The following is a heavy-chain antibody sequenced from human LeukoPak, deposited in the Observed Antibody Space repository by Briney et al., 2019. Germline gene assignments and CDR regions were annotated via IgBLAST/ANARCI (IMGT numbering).Heavy chain of an antibody. CDR2: IWYDGSNK. CDR1: GFTFSSYG. Sequence: GGSLRLSCAASGFTFSSYGMHWVRQAPGKGLEWVAVIWYDGSNKYYADSVKGRFTISRDNSKNTLYLQMNSLRAEDTAVYYCARVPGSSTSWRYYYYGMDVWGQGTTVTVSS. J-gene: IGHJ6*02. V-gene: IGHV3-33*01. D-gene: IGHD2-2*01. CDR3: ARVPGSSTSWRYYYYGMDV.